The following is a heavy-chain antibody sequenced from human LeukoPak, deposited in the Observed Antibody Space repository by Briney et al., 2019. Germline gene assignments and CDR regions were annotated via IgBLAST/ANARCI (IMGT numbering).Heavy chain of an antibody. D-gene: IGHD3-16*02. J-gene: IGHJ5*02. V-gene: IGHV1-69*13. Sequence: SVKVSCKASGGTFSSYAISWVRQAPGQGLEWMGGIIPIFGTANYAQKFQGRVTITADESTSTAYMELSSLRSEDTAVYYCARGLDDYVWGSYRYDHWGQGTLVTVSS. CDR1: GGTFSSYA. CDR3: ARGLDDYVWGSYRYDH. CDR2: IIPIFGTA.